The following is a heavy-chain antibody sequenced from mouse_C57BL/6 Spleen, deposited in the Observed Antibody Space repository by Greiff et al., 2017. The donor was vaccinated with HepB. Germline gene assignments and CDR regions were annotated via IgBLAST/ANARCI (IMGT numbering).Heavy chain of an antibody. CDR3: TRKGRGEYYFDY. V-gene: IGHV1-15*01. J-gene: IGHJ2*01. Sequence: QVQLKQSGAELVRPGASVTLSCKASGYTFTDYEMHWVKQTPVHGLEWIGAIDPETGGTAYNQKFKGKAILTADKSSSTAYMELRSLTSEDSAVYYCTRKGRGEYYFDYWGQGTTLTVSS. CDR2: IDPETGGT. CDR1: GYTFTDYE.